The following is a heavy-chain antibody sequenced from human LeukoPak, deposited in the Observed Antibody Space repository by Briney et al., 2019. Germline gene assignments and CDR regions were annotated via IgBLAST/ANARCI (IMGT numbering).Heavy chain of an antibody. J-gene: IGHJ4*02. CDR1: GFTFSNYE. V-gene: IGHV3-48*03. Sequence: GGSLRLSCAASGFTFSNYEMHWVRQAPGKGLEWVSYISSSGSDIYYADSVKGRFTISRDNAKNSLYLHMNSLRPEDTAVYYCARDYGGSSPFDYWGQGTLVTASS. CDR3: ARDYGGSSPFDY. CDR2: ISSSGSDI. D-gene: IGHD4-23*01.